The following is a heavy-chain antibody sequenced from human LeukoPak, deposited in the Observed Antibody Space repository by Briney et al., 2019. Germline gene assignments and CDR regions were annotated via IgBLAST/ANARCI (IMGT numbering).Heavy chain of an antibody. D-gene: IGHD6-19*01. J-gene: IGHJ4*02. CDR3: TRSSGWYGIS. V-gene: IGHV3-23*01. CDR2: IDYSGDSP. Sequence: GGSLRLSCTGSGFTLSSYEMSWIRQAPGKGLEWVPSIDYSGDSPYYADSVKGRFTMSRDNSKNIVYLQLSTLRPEDTALYYCTRSSGWYGISWGQGTQVTGSS. CDR1: GFTLSSYE.